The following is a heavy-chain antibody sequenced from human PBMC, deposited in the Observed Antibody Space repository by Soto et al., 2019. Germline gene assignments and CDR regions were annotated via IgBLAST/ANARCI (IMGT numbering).Heavy chain of an antibody. D-gene: IGHD2-21*02. CDR3: AKPAELTPTGVVFDY. J-gene: IGHJ4*02. Sequence: GGSLRLSCAASGFTFSSYGMHWVRQAPGKGLEWVAVISYDGSNKYYEDSVKGRFTISRDNSKNTLYLQMNSLGTEDTAVYYCAKPAELTPTGVVFDYWGQGTLVTVSS. CDR2: ISYDGSNK. CDR1: GFTFSSYG. V-gene: IGHV3-30*18.